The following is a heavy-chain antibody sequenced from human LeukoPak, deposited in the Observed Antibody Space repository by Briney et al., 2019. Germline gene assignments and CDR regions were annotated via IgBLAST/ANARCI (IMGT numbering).Heavy chain of an antibody. CDR2: ISGSGGST. CDR3: AKDGASIAARGYYFDY. D-gene: IGHD6-6*01. Sequence: PGGSLRLSRAASGFTFSSYAMSWVRQAPGKGLEWVSAISGSGGSTYYADSVKGRFTISRDNSKNTLYLQMNSLRAEDTAVYYCAKDGASIAARGYYFDYWGQGTLVTVSS. CDR1: GFTFSSYA. J-gene: IGHJ4*02. V-gene: IGHV3-23*01.